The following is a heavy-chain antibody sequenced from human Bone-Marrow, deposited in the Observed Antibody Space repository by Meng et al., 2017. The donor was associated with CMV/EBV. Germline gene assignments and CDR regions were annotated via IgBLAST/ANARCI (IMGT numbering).Heavy chain of an antibody. CDR3: ARDYYDFWSGYSSLLMDV. J-gene: IGHJ6*02. Sequence: ASVKVSCKASGYTFGGHYIHWVRQAPGQGLEWMGIINPSGGSTSYAQKFQGRVTMTRDTSTSTVYMELSSLRSEDTAVYYCARDYYDFWSGYSSLLMDVWGQGNTVTVSS. V-gene: IGHV1-46*01. CDR2: INPSGGST. D-gene: IGHD3-3*01. CDR1: GYTFGGHY.